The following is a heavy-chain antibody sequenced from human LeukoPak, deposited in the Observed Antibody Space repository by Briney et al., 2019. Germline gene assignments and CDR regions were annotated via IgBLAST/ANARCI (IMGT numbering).Heavy chain of an antibody. J-gene: IGHJ4*02. Sequence: PGGSLRLSCAASGFTFGSYSMNWVRQAPGKGLEWVSSINSDSSIMYYAESVKGRFTISRDNSKKTLYLQVNSLRAEDTAVYFCAKELTTERTPGVDSWGQGTLVTVSS. D-gene: IGHD4-17*01. CDR1: GFTFGSYS. V-gene: IGHV3-21*04. CDR3: AKELTTERTPGVDS. CDR2: INSDSSIM.